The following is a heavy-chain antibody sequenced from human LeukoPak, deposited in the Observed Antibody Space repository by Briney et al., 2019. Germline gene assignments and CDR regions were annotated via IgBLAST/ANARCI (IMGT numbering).Heavy chain of an antibody. CDR2: INPDGSSS. CDR3: TRDIYGPGDY. D-gene: IGHD4-17*01. V-gene: IGHV3-74*01. Sequence: GGSLRLSCAASGFTFSNSWMQWVRQAPGKGLVWVSRINPDGSSSGYADSVKGRFTISRDNAKNTLYVQVNSLRAEDTAVYYCTRDIYGPGDYWGQGTLVAVSS. J-gene: IGHJ4*02. CDR1: GFTFSNSW.